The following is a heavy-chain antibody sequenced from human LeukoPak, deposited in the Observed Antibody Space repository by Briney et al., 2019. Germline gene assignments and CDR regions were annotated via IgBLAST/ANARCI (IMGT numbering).Heavy chain of an antibody. D-gene: IGHD1-26*01. Sequence: GGSLRLSCAASGFAFSRYWMHWVRQAPGKGLVWVSCIKSDGSSTSIADSAKGRFTISRDNAKNTVYLQMNSLRAEDTAVYYCVRDNRSYNFDYWGQGTLVTVSS. CDR1: GFAFSRYW. J-gene: IGHJ4*02. CDR2: IKSDGSST. V-gene: IGHV3-74*01. CDR3: VRDNRSYNFDY.